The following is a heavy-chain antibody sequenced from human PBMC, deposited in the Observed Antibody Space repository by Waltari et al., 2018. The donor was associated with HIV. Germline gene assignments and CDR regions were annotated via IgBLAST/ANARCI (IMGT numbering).Heavy chain of an antibody. D-gene: IGHD2-15*01. CDR3: AKDLYCSGGNCYSRVLDS. J-gene: IGHJ4*02. Sequence: EVPVVESGGGLVQPGGSLSLSCAASGFTFRKYDISWFRQAPGKGLGWVAAISGSGGSTHYADSVKGRFTISRDSSKNTLDLQMNSLRAEDTAVYFCAKDLYCSGGNCYSRVLDSWGQGTLVTVSS. CDR2: ISGSGGST. V-gene: IGHV3-23*04. CDR1: GFTFRKYD.